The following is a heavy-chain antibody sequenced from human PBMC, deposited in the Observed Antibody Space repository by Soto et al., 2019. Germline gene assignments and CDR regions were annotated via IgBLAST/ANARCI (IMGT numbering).Heavy chain of an antibody. CDR3: ARAISLGGVSYAFDI. CDR2: INPNSGGT. CDR1: GYTFTRYY. V-gene: IGHV1-2*04. D-gene: IGHD2-8*01. Sequence: PSVKVSCKAFGYTFTRYYMHWVRQAPGQGLEWMGWINPNSGGTNYAQKFQGWVTMTRDTSISTAYMELSRLRSDDTAVYYCARAISLGGVSYAFDIWGQGTMVTVSS. J-gene: IGHJ3*02.